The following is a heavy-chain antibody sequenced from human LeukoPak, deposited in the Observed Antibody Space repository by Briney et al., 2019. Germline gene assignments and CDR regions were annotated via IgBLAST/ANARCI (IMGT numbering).Heavy chain of an antibody. CDR2: ISYDGSNK. CDR1: GFTFSSYA. J-gene: IGHJ4*02. V-gene: IGHV3-30*04. D-gene: IGHD3-22*01. Sequence: GGSLRLSCAASGFTFSSYAIHWVRQAPGKGLEWVAVISYDGSNKNYADSVKGRFTISRDNSKNTLFLQMNSLRAEDTAVYYCARDDRSGYYYYWGQGTLVTVSS. CDR3: ARDDRSGYYYY.